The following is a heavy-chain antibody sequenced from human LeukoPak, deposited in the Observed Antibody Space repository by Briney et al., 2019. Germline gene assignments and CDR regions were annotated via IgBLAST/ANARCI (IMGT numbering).Heavy chain of an antibody. CDR3: ASGGTMVRGVIFY. Sequence: PPGGSLRLSCAASGFTFSSYWMHWVRQAPGKGLVWVSCINSDGSSTSYADSVKGRFTISRDNAKNTLYLQMNSLRAEDTAVYYCASGGTMVRGVIFYWGQGTLVTVSS. CDR1: GFTFSSYW. J-gene: IGHJ4*02. CDR2: INSDGSST. V-gene: IGHV3-74*01. D-gene: IGHD3-10*01.